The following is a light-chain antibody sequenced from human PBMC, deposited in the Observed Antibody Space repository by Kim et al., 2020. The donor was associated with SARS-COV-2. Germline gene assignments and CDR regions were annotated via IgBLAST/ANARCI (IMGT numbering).Light chain of an antibody. CDR3: QQYNNWPYT. V-gene: IGKV3-15*01. Sequence: SVSPGARATLSCRASQSVSSDLAWYQQKPGQAPRLLIYGASTRATGIPARFSGSGSGTVFALTISSLQSEDFAVYYCQQYNNWPYTFGQGTKLEI. CDR2: GAS. J-gene: IGKJ2*01. CDR1: QSVSSD.